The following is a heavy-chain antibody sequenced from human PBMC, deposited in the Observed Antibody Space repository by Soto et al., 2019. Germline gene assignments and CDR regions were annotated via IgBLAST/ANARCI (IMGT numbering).Heavy chain of an antibody. CDR1: GGSISSYY. Sequence: PSETLSLTCIVSGGSISSYYWSWIRQPPGKGLEWIGCIYYSGSTNYNPSLKSRVTISVDTSKNQFSLKLSSVTAADTAVYYCARRYSSAFDIWGQGTMVTVSS. J-gene: IGHJ3*02. D-gene: IGHD6-13*01. CDR3: ARRYSSAFDI. CDR2: IYYSGST. V-gene: IGHV4-59*08.